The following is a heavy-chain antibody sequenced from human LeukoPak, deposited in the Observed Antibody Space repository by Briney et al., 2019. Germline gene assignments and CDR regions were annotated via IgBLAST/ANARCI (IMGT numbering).Heavy chain of an antibody. J-gene: IGHJ5*02. D-gene: IGHD1-1*01. CDR1: GGSISSYY. V-gene: IGHV4-59*01. CDR2: IYYSGST. Sequence: PSETLPLTCTVSGGSISSYYWSWIRQPPPKGLEWIGYIYYSGSTNYNPSLKSRVTISVDTSKSQFYLRLSSVTDADTGVYYCARNSTHGTNLNWFDPWGQGTLVTVSS. CDR3: ARNSTHGTNLNWFDP.